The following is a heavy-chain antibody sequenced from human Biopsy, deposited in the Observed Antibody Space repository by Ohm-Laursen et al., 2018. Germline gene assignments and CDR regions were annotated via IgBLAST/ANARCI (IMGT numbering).Heavy chain of an antibody. J-gene: IGHJ3*02. CDR1: GGSINGYE. CDR2: IYYSGGT. D-gene: IGHD1-26*01. CDR3: ARVEAGTYDALDI. Sequence: SDTLSLTCSVSGGSINGYEWSWIRLAPGKGLEWIGYIYYSGGTKYNPSLASRVTFSVDMSKSQFSLKLYSVTAADTAGYYCARVEAGTYDALDIWGQGTLVAVSA. V-gene: IGHV4-59*07.